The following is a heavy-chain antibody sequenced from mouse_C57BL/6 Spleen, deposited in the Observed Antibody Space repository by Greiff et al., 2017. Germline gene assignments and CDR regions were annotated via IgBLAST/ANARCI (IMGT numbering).Heavy chain of an antibody. CDR3: TNGFAY. V-gene: IGHV14-4*01. J-gene: IGHJ3*01. D-gene: IGHD1-1*02. Sequence: EVKLMESGAELVRPGASVKLSCTASGFNIKDDYMHWVKQRPEQGLEWIGWIDPENGDTEYASKFQGKATITADTSSNTAYLQLSSLTSEDTAVYYCTNGFAYWGQGTLVTVSA. CDR1: GFNIKDDY. CDR2: IDPENGDT.